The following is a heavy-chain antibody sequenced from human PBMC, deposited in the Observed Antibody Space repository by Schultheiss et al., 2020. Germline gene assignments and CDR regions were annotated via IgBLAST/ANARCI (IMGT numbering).Heavy chain of an antibody. CDR3: ARSWVGATLFDY. J-gene: IGHJ4*02. CDR1: GFTFSSYG. Sequence: WGSLRLSCAASGFTFSSYGMHWVRQAPGKGLEWVAVIWYDGSNKCYADSVKGRFTISRDNYKNTLYLQMNSLRDEDTAVYYCARSWVGATLFDYWGQGTMVTVSS. V-gene: IGHV3-33*01. CDR2: IWYDGSNK. D-gene: IGHD1-26*01.